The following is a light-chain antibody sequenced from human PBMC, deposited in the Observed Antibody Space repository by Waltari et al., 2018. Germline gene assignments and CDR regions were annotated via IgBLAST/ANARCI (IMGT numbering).Light chain of an antibody. CDR2: SNN. CDR3: AAWDDSLNGYV. Sequence: QSVLTPPPSASWTPGPRAPTPCSVSSYNSGSTPVTWYQKLPGTAPKLLIYSNNQRPSGVPDRFSGSKSGTSASLAISGLQSEDEADYYCAAWDDSLNGYVFGTGTKVTVL. J-gene: IGLJ1*01. V-gene: IGLV1-44*01. CDR1: SYNSGSTP.